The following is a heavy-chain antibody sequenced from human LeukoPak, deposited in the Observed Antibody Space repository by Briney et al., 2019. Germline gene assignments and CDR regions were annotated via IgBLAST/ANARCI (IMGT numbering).Heavy chain of an antibody. V-gene: IGHV4-59*01. CDR3: ARVELGSSPFYYYYGMDV. J-gene: IGHJ6*02. D-gene: IGHD6-6*01. CDR1: GGSISSYY. CDR2: IYYSGST. Sequence: SETLSLTCTVSGGSISSYYWSWIRQPPGKGLEWIGYIYYSGSTNYNPSLKSRVTISVDTSKNQFSLKLSSVTAADTAVYYCARVELGSSPFYYYYGMDVWGQGTTVTVSS.